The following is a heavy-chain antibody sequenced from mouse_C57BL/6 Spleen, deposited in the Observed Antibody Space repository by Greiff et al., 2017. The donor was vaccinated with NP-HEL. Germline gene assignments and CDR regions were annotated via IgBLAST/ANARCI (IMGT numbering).Heavy chain of an antibody. Sequence: EVKLQESGAELVRPGASVKLSCTASGFNIKDDYMHWVKQRPEQGLEWIGWIDPENGDTEYASKFQGKATITADTSSNTAYLQLSSLTSEDTAVYYCTKGGYDGWFAYWGQGTLVTVSA. J-gene: IGHJ3*01. CDR3: TKGGYDGWFAY. CDR2: IDPENGDT. D-gene: IGHD2-2*01. V-gene: IGHV14-4*01. CDR1: GFNIKDDY.